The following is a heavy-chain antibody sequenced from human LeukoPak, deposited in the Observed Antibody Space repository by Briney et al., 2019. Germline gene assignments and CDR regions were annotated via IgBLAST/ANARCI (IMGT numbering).Heavy chain of an antibody. CDR1: GFTFSSYG. J-gene: IGHJ4*02. Sequence: GGSLRPSCAASGFTFSSYGMHWVRQAPGKGLEWVSAISGSGGSTYYADSVKGRFTISRDNSKNTLYLQMNSLRAEDTAVYYCAKSGPFVGYSSSWGQGTLVTVSS. D-gene: IGHD6-6*01. CDR2: ISGSGGST. CDR3: AKSGPFVGYSSS. V-gene: IGHV3-23*01.